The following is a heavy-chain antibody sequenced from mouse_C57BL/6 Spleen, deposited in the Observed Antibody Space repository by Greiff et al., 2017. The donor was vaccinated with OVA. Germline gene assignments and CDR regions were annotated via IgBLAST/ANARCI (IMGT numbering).Heavy chain of an antibody. J-gene: IGHJ2*01. CDR3: ARKRGNYPFDY. D-gene: IGHD2-1*01. CDR1: GYTFTDYY. V-gene: IGHV1-19*01. CDR2: INPYNGGT. Sequence: EVQLQQSGPVLVKPGASVKMSCKASGYTFTDYYMNWVKQSHGKSLEWIGVINPYNGGTSYNQKFKGKATLTVDKTSSTAYMELNSLTSEDSAVYYCARKRGNYPFDYWGQGTTLTVSS.